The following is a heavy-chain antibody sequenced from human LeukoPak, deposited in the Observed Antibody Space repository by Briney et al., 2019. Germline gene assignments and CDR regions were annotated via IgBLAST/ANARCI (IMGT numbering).Heavy chain of an antibody. V-gene: IGHV3-48*04. CDR2: ISSSSSTI. J-gene: IGHJ4*02. CDR1: GFTFSSYG. D-gene: IGHD2-15*01. Sequence: GGSLRLSCAASGFTFSSYGMTWVRQAPGKGLEWVSYISSSSSTIYYADSVKGRFTISRDNAKNSLYLQMDSLRAEDTAVYYCARRVSYYSDYWGQGTLVTVSS. CDR3: ARRVSYYSDY.